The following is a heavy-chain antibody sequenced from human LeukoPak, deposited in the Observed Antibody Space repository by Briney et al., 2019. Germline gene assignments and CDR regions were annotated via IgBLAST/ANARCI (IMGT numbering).Heavy chain of an antibody. D-gene: IGHD3-9*01. J-gene: IGHJ4*02. CDR2: IYYSGST. CDR1: GGSISSGGYY. V-gene: IGHV4-31*03. Sequence: SQTLSLTCTVSGGSISSGGYYWSWIRQHPGKGLEWIGYIYYSGSTYYNPSLKSRVTISVDTTKHQFSLKLSSVTAADTAVYYCAREQLDILTGYSPKHFDYWGQGTLVTVSS. CDR3: AREQLDILTGYSPKHFDY.